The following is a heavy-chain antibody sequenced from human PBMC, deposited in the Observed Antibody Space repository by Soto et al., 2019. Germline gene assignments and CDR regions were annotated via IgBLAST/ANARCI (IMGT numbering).Heavy chain of an antibody. CDR1: GFTFSTYG. Sequence: GASLRLSCAAAGFTFSTYGIHGVRQAPVKGLEWVAVIWHDGSNKYYADSVKGRFTISRDNSKNTLYLEMNSLRVEDTAVYYGARAVGPFDYWGQGTLVTVSS. V-gene: IGHV3-33*01. CDR2: IWHDGSNK. D-gene: IGHD1-26*01. J-gene: IGHJ4*02. CDR3: ARAVGPFDY.